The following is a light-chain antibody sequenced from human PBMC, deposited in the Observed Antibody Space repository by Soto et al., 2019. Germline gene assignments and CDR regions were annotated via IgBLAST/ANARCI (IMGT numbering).Light chain of an antibody. CDR3: LQTYNLPRT. CDR1: LNIGDC. V-gene: IGKV1-39*01. Sequence: DIQMTQSPSSLSAFVGDRVTITCRASLNIGDCLSWYQQKAGKPPTHLIYGASVLQTGVPVRFSGSASGTDFTLTIRNMQREDFATYYCLQTYNLPRTFGQGTKVDIK. CDR2: GAS. J-gene: IGKJ1*01.